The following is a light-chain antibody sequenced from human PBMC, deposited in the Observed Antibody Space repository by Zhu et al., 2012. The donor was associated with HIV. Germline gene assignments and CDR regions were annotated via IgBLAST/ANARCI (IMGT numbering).Light chain of an antibody. J-gene: IGKJ4*01. CDR3: QQRVNWPLT. Sequence: IVLTQSPATLSLSPGERATVSCRASRSVSNFLAWYQQKPGQAPRLLIYDASKRAAGIPPRFSGSGSGTDFTLTIGSLEPEDFALYYCQQRVNWPLTFGGGTKVEIK. V-gene: IGKV3-11*01. CDR1: RSVSNF. CDR2: DAS.